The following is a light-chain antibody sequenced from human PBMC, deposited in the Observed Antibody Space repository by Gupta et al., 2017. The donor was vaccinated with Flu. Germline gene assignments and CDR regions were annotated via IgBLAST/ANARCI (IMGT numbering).Light chain of an antibody. CDR1: TVAVTSGYY. CDR3: LLFYAGDWV. CDR2: NTA. Sequence: TVVTQEPSLTVSPGGTVTLTCASNTVAVTSGYYANWFQQKPVQSHRALIYNTASKHAWTPARFSGSLCRGRAALTLSGVQPEDEADYYCLLFYAGDWVFGGGTKLTVL. J-gene: IGLJ3*02. V-gene: IGLV7-43*01.